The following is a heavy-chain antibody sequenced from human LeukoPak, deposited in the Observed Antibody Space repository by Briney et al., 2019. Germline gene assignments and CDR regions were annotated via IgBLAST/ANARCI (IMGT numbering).Heavy chain of an antibody. CDR1: GSTFTSNA. J-gene: IGHJ4*02. CDR2: ISGSGGST. V-gene: IGHV3-23*01. CDR3: AQHGAPYSIGWYGDYFDY. Sequence: GGPLRPSCAASGSTFTSNAMGWVRQAPGKGLGWVSAISGSGGSTYYADSVKGRFTISRDNSKNTLYLQMNSLRAEDTAVYYCAQHGAPYSIGWYGDYFDYWGQGTLVTVFS. D-gene: IGHD6-19*01.